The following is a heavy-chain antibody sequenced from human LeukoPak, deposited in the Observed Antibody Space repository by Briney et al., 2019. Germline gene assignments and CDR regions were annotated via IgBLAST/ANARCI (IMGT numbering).Heavy chain of an antibody. CDR3: AREGSARSGWVDY. D-gene: IGHD6-19*01. Sequence: ASVKVSCKASGYTFTGYYMHWVRQAPGQGLEWMGWISPNSGGTNYAQKFQGRVTITRDTSISTAYMELSRLRSDDTAVYYCAREGSARSGWVDYWGQGTLVTVSS. CDR2: ISPNSGGT. V-gene: IGHV1-2*02. CDR1: GYTFTGYY. J-gene: IGHJ4*02.